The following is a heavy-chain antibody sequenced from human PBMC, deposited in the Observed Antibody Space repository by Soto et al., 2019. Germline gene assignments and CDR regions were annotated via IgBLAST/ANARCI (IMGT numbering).Heavy chain of an antibody. Sequence: QVQLVQSGAEVKKPGASVKVSCKTSGYTFTNYDINWVRQAPVQGLEWMGWISGYNGNTNYAQKLQDRVTMTTDTSTSTAYMELRGLRSDDTAVYYCARGIGTSCFDPWGQGTLVTVAS. V-gene: IGHV1-18*01. J-gene: IGHJ5*02. D-gene: IGHD3-16*02. CDR1: GYTFTNYD. CDR3: ARGIGTSCFDP. CDR2: ISGYNGNT.